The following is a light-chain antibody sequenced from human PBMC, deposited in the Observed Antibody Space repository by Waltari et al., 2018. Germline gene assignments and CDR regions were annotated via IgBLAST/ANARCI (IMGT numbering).Light chain of an antibody. CDR2: SFS. CDR1: KSNIGADFD. Sequence: QSVLTQPPSVSGAPGQRVTISCSGTKSNIGADFDVHWYQQVPGTAPKLLLHSFSHRPSVVADRFSGFKSGASASLVITGLQAEDEAMYYCQSYDTTLSAVVFGGGTRLTVL. V-gene: IGLV1-40*01. J-gene: IGLJ2*01. CDR3: QSYDTTLSAVV.